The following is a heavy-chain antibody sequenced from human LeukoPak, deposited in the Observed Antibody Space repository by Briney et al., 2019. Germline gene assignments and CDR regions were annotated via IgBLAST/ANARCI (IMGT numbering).Heavy chain of an antibody. V-gene: IGHV4-34*01. CDR1: GGSFSGYY. Sequence: PSETLSLTCAVYGGSFSGYYWSWIRQPPGKGLEWIGEINHSGSTNYNPSLKSRVTISVDTSKNQFSLKLSSVTAADTAVYYCARTIDSGSSRYAFDIWGQRTMVTVSS. J-gene: IGHJ3*02. D-gene: IGHD1-26*01. CDR3: ARTIDSGSSRYAFDI. CDR2: INHSGST.